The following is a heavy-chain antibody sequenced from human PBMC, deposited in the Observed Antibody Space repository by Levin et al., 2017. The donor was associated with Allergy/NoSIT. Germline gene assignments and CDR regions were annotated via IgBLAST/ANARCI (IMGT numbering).Heavy chain of an antibody. CDR1: EFTFSNYG. CDR3: AREVWAVYGLDV. V-gene: IGHV3-21*01. D-gene: IGHD7-27*01. Sequence: KAGGSLRLSCAASEFTFSNYGMNWVRQAPGKGLEWVASISSSRNYIYYSDSVKGRFTISRYNAKNSLYLQMNNLRDEDTAVYYCAREVWAVYGLDVWGQGTTVIVSS. J-gene: IGHJ6*02. CDR2: ISSSRNYI.